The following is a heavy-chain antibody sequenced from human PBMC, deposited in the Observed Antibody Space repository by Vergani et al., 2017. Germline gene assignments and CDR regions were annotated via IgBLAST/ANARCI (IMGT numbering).Heavy chain of an antibody. J-gene: IGHJ3*02. CDR1: GFTFGYYA. V-gene: IGHV3-49*03. D-gene: IGHD3-10*01. CDR3: VRDQVTMLRGSDALDI. Sequence: EVQLVESGGDLVQPGRSLRLSCTASGFTFGYYAMGWFRQAPGQGLEWVGGIRSKAYGQATIYAASVKGRFTISRDDSKSIAYLQMNNLQTEDTAMYYCVRDQVTMLRGSDALDIWGQGTMVTVSS. CDR2: IRSKAYGQAT.